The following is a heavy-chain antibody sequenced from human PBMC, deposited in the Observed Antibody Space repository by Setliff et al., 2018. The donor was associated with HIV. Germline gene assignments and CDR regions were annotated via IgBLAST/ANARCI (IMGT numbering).Heavy chain of an antibody. CDR2: TSGSTSYT. CDR3: ARENYYVTEY. J-gene: IGHJ4*02. V-gene: IGHV3-11*05. D-gene: IGHD3-10*02. Sequence: PGGSLRLSCAASGFTFSDYYMSWIRQAPGKGLEWVSSTSGSTSYTKYADSVKGRFTISRDNARNSLFLQMNSLRAEDTAVYYCARENYYVTEYWGQGTLVTVSS. CDR1: GFTFSDYY.